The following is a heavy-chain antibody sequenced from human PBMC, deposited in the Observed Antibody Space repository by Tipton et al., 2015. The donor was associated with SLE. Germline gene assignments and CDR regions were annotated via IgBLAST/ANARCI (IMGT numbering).Heavy chain of an antibody. J-gene: IGHJ4*02. D-gene: IGHD5-18*01. CDR3: VREGDTAFDY. V-gene: IGHV3-74*01. Sequence: SLRLSCAASGFNFRRHWMDWVRQVPGKGLVWLSRMNSDGSNVFYADSVMGRFTISRDNAKNTVYLQMNSLRAEDSALYYCVREGDTAFDYWGQGTLVSASS. CDR2: MNSDGSNV. CDR1: GFNFRRHW.